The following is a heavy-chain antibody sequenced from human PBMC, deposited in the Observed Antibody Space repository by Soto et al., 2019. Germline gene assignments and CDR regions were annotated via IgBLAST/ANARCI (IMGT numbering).Heavy chain of an antibody. D-gene: IGHD5-18*01. V-gene: IGHV4-34*01. CDR1: GGSLSGSF. CDR2: INQSGNT. CDR3: AKDLPRGYSYGYYYYYGMDV. J-gene: IGHJ6*02. Sequence: ASETLSLTCAVYGGSLSGSFWSWIRQPPGRGLEWIGEINQSGNTNYDPSLRGRVIISVDTSKDQISLKVRSVTAADTAVYYCAKDLPRGYSYGYYYYYGMDVWGQGTTVTVSS.